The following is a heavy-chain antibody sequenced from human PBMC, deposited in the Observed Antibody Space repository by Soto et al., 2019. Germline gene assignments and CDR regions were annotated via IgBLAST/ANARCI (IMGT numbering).Heavy chain of an antibody. Sequence: QVQLQESGPGLVQPSETLSLTCTVSGGSITGYYWSWIRQPPGKGPEWIGNIHYSGSTNYNPSLKSRVTISVXTXMNQFSLRLSSVTAAETAVYYCARHSYYSNPLRFDPWGQGTLVTVSS. D-gene: IGHD4-4*01. CDR3: ARHSYYSNPLRFDP. CDR2: IHYSGST. CDR1: GGSITGYY. V-gene: IGHV4-59*08. J-gene: IGHJ5*02.